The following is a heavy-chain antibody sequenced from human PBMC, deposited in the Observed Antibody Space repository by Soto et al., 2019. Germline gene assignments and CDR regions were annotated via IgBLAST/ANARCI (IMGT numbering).Heavy chain of an antibody. J-gene: IGHJ4*02. V-gene: IGHV3-9*01. CDR3: AKDISLGELSAPDH. CDR1: GFTFDDFA. D-gene: IGHD3-16*02. Sequence: PGGSMRLSCVASGFTFDDFAMHWVRQAPGKGLEWVSGMSWNIGSIVYADSVKGRFTISRDNAKNSLYLQMNSLRPEDTALYYCAKDISLGELSAPDHWGQGTLVTVSS. CDR2: MSWNIGSI.